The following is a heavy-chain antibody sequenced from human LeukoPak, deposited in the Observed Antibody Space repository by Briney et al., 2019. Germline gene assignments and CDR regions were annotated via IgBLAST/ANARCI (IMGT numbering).Heavy chain of an antibody. CDR2: IIPILGIA. CDR1: GGTFSSYT. Sequence: SVKVSCKASGGTFSSYTISWVRQAPGQGLEWMGRIIPILGIANYAQKFQGRVTITADKSTSTAYMELSSLRSEDTAFYYCARGYYDSRGYSNTFDIWGQGTLVTVSS. J-gene: IGHJ3*02. V-gene: IGHV1-69*02. CDR3: ARGYYDSRGYSNTFDI. D-gene: IGHD3-22*01.